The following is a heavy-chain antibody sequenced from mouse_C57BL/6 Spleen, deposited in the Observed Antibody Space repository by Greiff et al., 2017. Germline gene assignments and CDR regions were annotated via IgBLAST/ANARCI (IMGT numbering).Heavy chain of an antibody. Sequence: EVKLMESEGGLVQPGSSMKLSCTASGFTFSDYYMAWVRQVPEKGLEWVANINYDGSSTYYLDSLKSRFIISRDNAKNILYLQMSSLKSEDTATYYCARGYGSRDWYFDVWGTGTTVTVSS. CDR3: ARGYGSRDWYFDV. J-gene: IGHJ1*03. CDR2: INYDGSST. V-gene: IGHV5-16*01. CDR1: GFTFSDYY. D-gene: IGHD1-1*01.